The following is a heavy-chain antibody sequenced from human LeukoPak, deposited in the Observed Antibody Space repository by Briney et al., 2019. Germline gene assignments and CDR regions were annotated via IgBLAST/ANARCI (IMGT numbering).Heavy chain of an antibody. D-gene: IGHD1-26*01. J-gene: IGHJ3*02. CDR2: IWYDGSNK. V-gene: IGHV3-33*01. CDR3: ARSYSGSEGAFDI. CDR1: GFTFSSYG. Sequence: PGGSLRLSCAASGFTFSSYGMHWVRQAPGKGLEWVAVIWYDGSNKYYADSAKGRFTISRDNSKNTLYLQMNSLRAEDTAVYYCARSYSGSEGAFDIWGQGTMVTVSS.